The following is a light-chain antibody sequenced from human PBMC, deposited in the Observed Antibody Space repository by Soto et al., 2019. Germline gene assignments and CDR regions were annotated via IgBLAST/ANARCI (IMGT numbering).Light chain of an antibody. J-gene: IGKJ1*01. CDR2: EAS. V-gene: IGKV1-13*02. Sequence: AIQLTQSPSSLSASVGDRVTITCRASQGIRSSLDWFQQKAGNPPKVLIYEASVLETGVSSRFSGSGSGTDFTLSISSLQPEDFATYYCQQFNSYPWTFGQGTTVEVK. CDR1: QGIRSS. CDR3: QQFNSYPWT.